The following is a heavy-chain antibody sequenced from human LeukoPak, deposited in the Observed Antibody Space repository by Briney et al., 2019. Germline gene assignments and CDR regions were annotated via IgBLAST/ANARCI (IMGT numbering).Heavy chain of an antibody. CDR1: GFTFSGSA. V-gene: IGHV3-73*01. CDR2: IRSKANSYAT. J-gene: IGHJ4*02. CDR3: TRHRVTNYYDSSGYD. Sequence: GGSLRLSCAASGFTFSGSAMHWVRQASGKGLEWVGRIRSKANSYATAYAASVKGRFTISRDDSKNTAYLQMNSLKTEDTAVYYCTRHRVTNYYDSSGYDWGQGTLATVSS. D-gene: IGHD3-22*01.